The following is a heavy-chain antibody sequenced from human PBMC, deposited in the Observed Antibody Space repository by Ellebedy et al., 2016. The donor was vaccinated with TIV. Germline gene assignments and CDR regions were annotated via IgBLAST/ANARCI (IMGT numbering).Heavy chain of an antibody. V-gene: IGHV3-48*02. J-gene: IGHJ4*02. D-gene: IGHD6-25*01. CDR1: GLTFSSQS. CDR3: ARGGGAAAILYY. Sequence: GESLKISCAASGLTFSSQSMNWVRQAPGKGLEWVSYISSSRSTIYYADSVKGRFTISGDNAKNSLYLQMNSLRDEDTAVYYCARGGGAAAILYYWGQGTLVTVSS. CDR2: ISSSRSTI.